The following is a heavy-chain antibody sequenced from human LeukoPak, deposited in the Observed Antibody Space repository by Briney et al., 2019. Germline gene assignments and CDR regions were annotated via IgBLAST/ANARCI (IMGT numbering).Heavy chain of an antibody. Sequence: SLKVSCKASGGTFTTYAINWVRQAPGQGLEWMGGIIPIFGTATYAQKFQGRLTITTDKYTNTAYMELSSLTSEDTAVYYCARQTGRRQWFDPWGQGTLVTVSS. D-gene: IGHD3-9*01. CDR2: IIPIFGTA. V-gene: IGHV1-69*05. CDR1: GGTFTTYA. J-gene: IGHJ5*02. CDR3: ARQTGRRQWFDP.